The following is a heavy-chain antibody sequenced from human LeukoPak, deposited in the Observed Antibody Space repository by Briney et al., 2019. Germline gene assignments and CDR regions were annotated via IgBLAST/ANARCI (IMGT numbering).Heavy chain of an antibody. D-gene: IGHD5-24*01. CDR1: GGSISSYY. CDR2: IYYSGST. J-gene: IGHJ4*02. V-gene: IGHV4-59*01. CDR3: ARGEMATMRGIDY. Sequence: PSETLSLTCTVSGGSISSYYWSWIRQPPGKGLEWIGYIYYSGSTNYHPSLKSRVTISVDTSKNQFSMKLSSVTAADTAVYYCARGEMATMRGIDYWGQGTLVTVSS.